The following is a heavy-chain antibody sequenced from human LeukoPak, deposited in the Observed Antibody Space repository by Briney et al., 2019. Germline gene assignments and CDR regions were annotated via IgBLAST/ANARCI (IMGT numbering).Heavy chain of an antibody. J-gene: IGHJ3*02. CDR1: GFTFSNYW. CDR2: INIDGTST. Sequence: GGSLRLSCAASGFTFSNYWIHWVRQAPGQGLVWVSRINIDGTSTIYADSVKGRFTISRGNAKNTLYLQMNSLRAEDTAVYYCAGDYGANRRAFDIWGQGTLVTVSS. D-gene: IGHD4-23*01. CDR3: AGDYGANRRAFDI. V-gene: IGHV3-74*01.